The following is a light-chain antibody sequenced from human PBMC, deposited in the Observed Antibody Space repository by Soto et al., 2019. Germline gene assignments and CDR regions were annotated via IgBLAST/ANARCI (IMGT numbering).Light chain of an antibody. Sequence: QSVLTQPPSASGTPGQRVTISCSVSGSNIGSNYVYWYQQLPGAAPKLLIYKNNQRPSGVPDRFSGSKSGTSDSLAISGLRSEDEADYYCAAWDDSMKVFGGGTKLTVL. V-gene: IGLV1-47*01. CDR1: GSNIGSNY. CDR2: KNN. J-gene: IGLJ2*01. CDR3: AAWDDSMKV.